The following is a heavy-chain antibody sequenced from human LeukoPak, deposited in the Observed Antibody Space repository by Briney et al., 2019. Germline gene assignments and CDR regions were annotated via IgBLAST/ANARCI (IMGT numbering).Heavy chain of an antibody. D-gene: IGHD5-12*01. CDR3: AKLGPLRGYSGYYFDY. CDR2: ISYDGSNK. Sequence: PGGSLRLSCAASGFTLSSYGMHWVRQAPGKGLEWVAVISYDGSNKYYADSVKGRFTISRDNSKNTLYLQMNSLRAEDTAVYYCAKLGPLRGYSGYYFDYWGQGTLVTVSS. J-gene: IGHJ4*02. V-gene: IGHV3-30*18. CDR1: GFTLSSYG.